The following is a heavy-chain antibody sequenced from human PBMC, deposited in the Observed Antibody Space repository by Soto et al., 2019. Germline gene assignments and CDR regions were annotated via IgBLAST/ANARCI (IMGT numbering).Heavy chain of an antibody. D-gene: IGHD2-2*01. J-gene: IGHJ5*02. V-gene: IGHV1-8*01. CDR1: GYTFTTYD. CDR3: VRGGFLSPDHVIIAPATLGFDP. CDR2: MNPNRTNT. Sequence: QVQLMQSGAEVKKPGASVKVSCKASGYTFTTYDINWVRQAPGQGLEWMGWMNPNRTNTGYAEKFQCRVTMTRDTFIRTAYMELSSLRYDDTAVYYCVRGGFLSPDHVIIAPATLGFDPWGQGTLVTVSS.